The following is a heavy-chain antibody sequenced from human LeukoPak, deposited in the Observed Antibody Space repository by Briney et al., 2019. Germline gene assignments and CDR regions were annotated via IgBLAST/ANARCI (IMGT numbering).Heavy chain of an antibody. D-gene: IGHD3-16*01. J-gene: IGHJ4*02. Sequence: GGSLRLSCAASGFTFSSYSMNWVRQAPGKGLEWVSSISSSSSYIYYADSVKGRFTISRDNSKNTLYLQMNSLRAEDTAVYYCARDELMFGGVDYFDYWGQGTLVTVSS. CDR1: GFTFSSYS. CDR2: ISSSSSYI. CDR3: ARDELMFGGVDYFDY. V-gene: IGHV3-21*01.